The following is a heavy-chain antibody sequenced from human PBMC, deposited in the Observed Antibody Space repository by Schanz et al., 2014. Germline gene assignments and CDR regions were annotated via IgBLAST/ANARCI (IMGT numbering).Heavy chain of an antibody. D-gene: IGHD6-13*01. CDR3: AKSQGSSFDS. V-gene: IGHV3-23*01. Sequence: EVQLLESGGGLVQPGGSLRLSCAASGFTFRGYAMSWVRQAPGKGLEWVSGFDAHDGRAYYADSAKGRFTISRDNSKNTLYLQMNSLRAEDTAVYYCAKSQGSSFDSWGQGTLVTVSS. CDR1: GFTFRGYA. CDR2: FDAHDGRA. J-gene: IGHJ4*02.